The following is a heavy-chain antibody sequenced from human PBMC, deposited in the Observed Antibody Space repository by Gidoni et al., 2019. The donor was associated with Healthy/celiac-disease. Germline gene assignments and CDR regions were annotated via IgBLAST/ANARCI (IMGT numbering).Heavy chain of an antibody. D-gene: IGHD4-17*01. J-gene: IGHJ2*01. Sequence: QVQLQESGPGLVKPSETLSLTCTVSGGSISRGSYYWSWIRQPPGKGLEWIGYIYYSGSTNYNPSLKSRVTISVDTSKNQFSLKLSSVTAADTAVYYCARDQRGTYGDYSSPSWYFDLWGRGTLVTVSS. CDR1: GGSISRGSYY. CDR3: ARDQRGTYGDYSSPSWYFDL. CDR2: IYYSGST. V-gene: IGHV4-61*01.